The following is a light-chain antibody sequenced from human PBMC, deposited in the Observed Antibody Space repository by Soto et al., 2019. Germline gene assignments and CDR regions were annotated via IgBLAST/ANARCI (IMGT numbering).Light chain of an antibody. J-gene: IGLJ2*01. CDR3: MSYAGSKKV. V-gene: IGLV2-8*01. Sequence: QSALTQPPSASGSPGQSVTISCTGTSSDVGGYNYVSWYQQHPGKAPKLMIYEVSKRPSGVPDRFSGSKSGNTASLTVSGIQAEDEADYYCMSYAGSKKVFGGGTKLTVL. CDR2: EVS. CDR1: SSDVGGYNY.